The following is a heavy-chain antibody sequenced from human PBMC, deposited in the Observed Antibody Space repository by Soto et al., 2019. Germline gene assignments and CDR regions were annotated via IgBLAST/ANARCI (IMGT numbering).Heavy chain of an antibody. CDR1: GFVFKDSS. D-gene: IGHD3-10*01. CDR3: TRLISAAPDY. J-gene: IGHJ4*02. V-gene: IGHV3-73*01. Sequence: EVLLVESGGGLVQPGGSLKLSCAASGFVFKDSSIHWVRQASGKGLEWVGRIRDRAYNYATAYAASVEGRFTISRDDSDNTAYLHMPSLKTDDTAIYYCTRLISAAPDYWGQGTLVTVSS. CDR2: IRDRAYNYAT.